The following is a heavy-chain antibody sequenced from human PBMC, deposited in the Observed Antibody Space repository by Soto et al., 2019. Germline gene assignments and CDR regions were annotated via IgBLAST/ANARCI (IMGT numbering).Heavy chain of an antibody. V-gene: IGHV3-72*01. D-gene: IGHD3-10*01. CDR1: GFTFSDHY. CDR2: SKNKADSYTT. Sequence: EVQLVESGGGLVQPGGSLRLSCAASGFTFSDHYMDWVRQAPGQGLEWVGRSKNKADSYTTEYAASVKGRFTISRDGSKNSLYPQMNSLKTEETAVYYCTVWGSGNDFGAAWGQGILVSVSS. J-gene: IGHJ4*02. CDR3: TVWGSGNDFGAA.